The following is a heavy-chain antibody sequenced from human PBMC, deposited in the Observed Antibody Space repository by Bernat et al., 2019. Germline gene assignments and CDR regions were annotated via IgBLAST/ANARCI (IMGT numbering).Heavy chain of an antibody. J-gene: IGHJ4*02. CDR3: ARDSSGGYRHNRPFDY. Sequence: QVQLQESGPGLVKPSETLSLTCTVSGGSISSYYWSWIRQPPGKGLEWIGYIYYSGSTNYNPSLKSRVTISVDTSKNQFSLKLSSVTAADTAVYYCARDSSGGYRHNRPFDYWGQGTPVTVSS. CDR2: IYYSGST. V-gene: IGHV4-59*01. D-gene: IGHD1-1*01. CDR1: GGSISSYY.